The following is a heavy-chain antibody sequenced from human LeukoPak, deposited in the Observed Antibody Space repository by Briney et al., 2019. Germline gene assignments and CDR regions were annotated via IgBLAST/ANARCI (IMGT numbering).Heavy chain of an antibody. CDR2: IYYSGST. CDR3: ARETSQKGAHYMDV. D-gene: IGHD3-16*01. J-gene: IGHJ6*03. CDR1: GGSISSYY. V-gene: IGHV4-59*01. Sequence: SETLSLTCTVSGGSISSYYWSWIRQPPGKGLEWVGYIYYSGSTNYNPSLKSRVTISVDTSKNQFSLKLSSVTAADTAVYYCARETSQKGAHYMDVWGKGTTVTISS.